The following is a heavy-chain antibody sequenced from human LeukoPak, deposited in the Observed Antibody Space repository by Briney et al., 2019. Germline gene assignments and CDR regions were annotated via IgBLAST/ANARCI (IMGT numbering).Heavy chain of an antibody. CDR3: ARDPERSDFWSGSWFDP. CDR1: GGTFSSYA. Sequence: GSSVKVSCKASGGTFSSYAISWVRQAPGQGLEWMGGIIPIFGTANYAQKFQGRVTITADESTSTAYMELSSLRSEDTAVYYCARDPERSDFWSGSWFDPWGQGTLVTVSS. V-gene: IGHV1-69*01. J-gene: IGHJ5*02. D-gene: IGHD3-3*01. CDR2: IIPIFGTA.